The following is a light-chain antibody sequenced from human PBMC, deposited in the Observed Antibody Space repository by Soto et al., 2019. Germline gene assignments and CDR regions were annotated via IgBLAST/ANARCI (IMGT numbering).Light chain of an antibody. CDR1: SSDVGGYNY. CDR3: SSYRSSSTPFYV. J-gene: IGLJ1*01. V-gene: IGLV2-14*01. Sequence: QSALAQPASVSGSPGQSITISCTGTSSDVGGYNYVSWYQLHPGKAPKLMIFEVSNRPSGVSLRFSGSKSGNTASLTISGLQAEDEADYYCSSYRSSSTPFYVFGSGTKVTVL. CDR2: EVS.